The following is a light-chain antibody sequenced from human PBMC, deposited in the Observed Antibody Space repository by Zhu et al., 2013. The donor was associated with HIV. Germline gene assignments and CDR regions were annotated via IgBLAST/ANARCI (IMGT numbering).Light chain of an antibody. CDR1: QSVSSD. CDR3: QQYKNWPPT. Sequence: TVMTQSLATLSVSPGERATLSCRVGQSVSSDLAWYQQKPGQAPRLFIYGASTRATGIPARFSGSGSGTEFTLSISSLQSEDFAVYYCQQYKNWPPTFGGGTKVEIK. J-gene: IGKJ4*01. V-gene: IGKV3-15*01. CDR2: GAS.